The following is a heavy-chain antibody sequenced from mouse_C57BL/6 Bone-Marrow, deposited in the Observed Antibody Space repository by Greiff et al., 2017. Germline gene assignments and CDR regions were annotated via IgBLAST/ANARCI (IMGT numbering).Heavy chain of an antibody. CDR1: GYTFTSYW. J-gene: IGHJ3*01. V-gene: IGHV1-52*01. D-gene: IGHD2-1*01. CDR3: AQDGGELLGAY. CDR2: IDPSDSET. Sequence: QVQLQQPGAELVRPGSSVKLSCKASGYTFTSYWMHWVKQRPIQGLEWIGNIDPSDSETHYNQKFKDKATLTVDKSSSTAYMQLSSLTSEDSAVYYCAQDGGELLGAYWGQGTLVTVSA.